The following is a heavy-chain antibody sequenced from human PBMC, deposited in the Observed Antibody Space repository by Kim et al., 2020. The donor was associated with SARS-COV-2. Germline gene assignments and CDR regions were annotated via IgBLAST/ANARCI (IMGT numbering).Heavy chain of an antibody. CDR1: GGSISSYY. CDR3: ARHLGDGYKEWFDP. CDR2: IYYSGST. J-gene: IGHJ5*02. V-gene: IGHV4-59*08. Sequence: SETLSLTCTVSGGSISSYYWSWIRQPPGKGLEWIGYIYYSGSTNYNPSLKSRVTISVDTSKNQFSLKLSSVTAADTAVYYCARHLGDGYKEWFDPWGQGTLVTVSS. D-gene: IGHD5-12*01.